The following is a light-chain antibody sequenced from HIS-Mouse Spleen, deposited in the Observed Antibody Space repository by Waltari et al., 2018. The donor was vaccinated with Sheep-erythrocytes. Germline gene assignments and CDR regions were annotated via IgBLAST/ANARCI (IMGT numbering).Light chain of an antibody. CDR3: QSADSSGTYPV. Sequence: SYELTQPPSVAVSPGQTARITCPGDSLPNQIAYWYQQKQDQAPVLGIVKDSERPPGIPERFSGSSSGTTVTLTISGVQAEDEADYYCQSADSSGTYPVFGGGTKLTVL. V-gene: IGLV3-25*03. CDR1: SLPNQI. J-gene: IGLJ2*01. CDR2: KDS.